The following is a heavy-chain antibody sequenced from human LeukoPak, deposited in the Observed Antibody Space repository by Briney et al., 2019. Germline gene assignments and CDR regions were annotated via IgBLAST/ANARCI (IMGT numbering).Heavy chain of an antibody. V-gene: IGHV3-33*08. Sequence: GGSLRLSCAASGFTFSSYAMHWVRQAPGKGLEWVAVIWYDGSNKYYADSVKGRFTISRDNSKNTLYLQMNSLRAEDTAVYYCARDPEYYYDSSGYYDYWGQGTLATVSS. D-gene: IGHD3-22*01. CDR1: GFTFSSYA. CDR3: ARDPEYYYDSSGYYDY. J-gene: IGHJ4*02. CDR2: IWYDGSNK.